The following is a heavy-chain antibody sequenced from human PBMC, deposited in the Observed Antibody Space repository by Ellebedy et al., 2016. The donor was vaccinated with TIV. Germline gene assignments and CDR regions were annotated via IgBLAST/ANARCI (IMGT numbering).Heavy chain of an antibody. J-gene: IGHJ4*02. CDR3: ARDLNSGWHGEYYFDY. CDR2: IWYDGSNK. D-gene: IGHD6-19*01. CDR1: GFTFSSYG. Sequence: GGSLRLXCAASGFTFSSYGMHWVRQAPGKGLEWVAVIWYDGSNKYYADSVKGRFTISRDNSKNTLYLQMNSLRAEDTAVYYCARDLNSGWHGEYYFDYWGQGTLVTVSS. V-gene: IGHV3-33*01.